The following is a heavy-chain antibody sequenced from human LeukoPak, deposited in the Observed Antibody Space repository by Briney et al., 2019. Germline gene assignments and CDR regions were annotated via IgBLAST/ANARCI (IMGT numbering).Heavy chain of an antibody. D-gene: IGHD3-3*01. J-gene: IGHJ5*02. CDR1: GDSLNTNTW. Sequence: SETLSLTCAVSGDSLNTNTWWSWVRQPPGKGLEWTGEIFHSGSTNYHPSLESRLTISMDKSKNSFSLRLTSVTAADTAVYYCARDTGLSYDFWSGYYGIDPWGQGTLVTVSS. CDR2: IFHSGST. V-gene: IGHV4-4*02. CDR3: ARDTGLSYDFWSGYYGIDP.